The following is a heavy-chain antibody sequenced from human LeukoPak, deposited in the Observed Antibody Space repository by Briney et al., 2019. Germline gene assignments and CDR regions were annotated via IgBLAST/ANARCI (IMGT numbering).Heavy chain of an antibody. CDR1: GGSISSSSYY. Sequence: SETLSLTCTVSGGSISSSSYYWGWIRQPPGKGLEWIGSIYYSGSTYYNPSLKSRVTISVDTSKNQFSLKLSSVTAADTAVYYCARGPEFWDIVVVVADHDAFDIWGQGTMVTVSS. CDR2: IYYSGST. J-gene: IGHJ3*02. D-gene: IGHD2-15*01. V-gene: IGHV4-39*01. CDR3: ARGPEFWDIVVVVADHDAFDI.